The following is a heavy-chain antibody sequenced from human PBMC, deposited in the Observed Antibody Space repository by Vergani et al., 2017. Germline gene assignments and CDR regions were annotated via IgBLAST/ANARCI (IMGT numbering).Heavy chain of an antibody. D-gene: IGHD3-22*01. CDR1: GYTFTGYY. V-gene: IGHV1-2*02. J-gene: IGHJ4*02. CDR3: VSETSRPTYYYDSSGYWNSY. Sequence: QVQLVQSGAEVKKPGASVKVSCKASGYTFTGYYMHWVRQAPGQGLEWMGWINPNSGGTNYGQKFQGRVTMTRDTSISTAYMELSSLRSEDTAVYYCVSETSRPTYYYDSSGYWNSYWGQGTLVTVSS. CDR2: INPNSGGT.